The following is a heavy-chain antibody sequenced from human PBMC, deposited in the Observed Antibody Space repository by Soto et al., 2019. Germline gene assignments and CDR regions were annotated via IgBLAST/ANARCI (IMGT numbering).Heavy chain of an antibody. J-gene: IGHJ4*02. CDR3: AKDRGGYYDSSGYLPAHILDY. Sequence: PGGSLRLSCSASGFTFSSYAMSWVRQAPGKGLEWVSAISGSGGSTYYADSVKGRFTISRDNSKNTLYLQMNSLRAEDTAVYYCAKDRGGYYDSSGYLPAHILDYWGQGTLVTVSS. V-gene: IGHV3-23*01. D-gene: IGHD3-22*01. CDR2: ISGSGGST. CDR1: GFTFSSYA.